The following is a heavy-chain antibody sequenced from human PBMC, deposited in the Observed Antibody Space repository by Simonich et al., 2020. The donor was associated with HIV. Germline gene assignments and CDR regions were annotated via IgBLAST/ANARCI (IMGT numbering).Heavy chain of an antibody. CDR2: IRSSRSYI. D-gene: IGHD1-26*01. CDR1: GFTFSSYS. J-gene: IGHJ6*02. Sequence: EVQLVESGGGLVKPGGSLRLSCAASGFTFSSYSMNWVRQAPGKGVEWGQAIRSSRSYIYYADSVKGRFTISRDNAKNSLYLQMNSLRAEDTAVYYCARGSSGSYYYYGMDVCGQGTTVTVSS. V-gene: IGHV3-21*01. CDR3: ARGSSGSYYYYGMDV.